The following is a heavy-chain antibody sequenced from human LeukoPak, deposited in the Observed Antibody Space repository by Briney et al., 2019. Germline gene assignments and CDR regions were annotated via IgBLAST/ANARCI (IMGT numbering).Heavy chain of an antibody. CDR3: VRGHLVGGWFKYDAFDI. CDR1: GGSISSYY. Sequence: ASETLSLTCTVSGGSISSYYLSWIRQPPGKGLEWIGYIYYSGSTNYKPSLESRVTISVDTSKKHFSLKLSSVTAADTAIYYCVRGHLVGGWFKYDAFDIWGQGTMVTVSS. V-gene: IGHV4-59*01. J-gene: IGHJ3*02. CDR2: IYYSGST. D-gene: IGHD6-19*01.